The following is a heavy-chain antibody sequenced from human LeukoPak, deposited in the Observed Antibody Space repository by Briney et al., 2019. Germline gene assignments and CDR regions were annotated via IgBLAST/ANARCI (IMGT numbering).Heavy chain of an antibody. D-gene: IGHD6-13*01. CDR1: GFTFSYYP. CDR3: AYSSSWYLDY. J-gene: IGHJ4*02. CDR2: ISNNGGST. V-gene: IGHV3-64D*06. Sequence: PGGSLRLSCSASGFTFSYYPMHWVRQAPGKGLEYVSAISNNGGSTYHADSVKGRFTISRDNSKNTLYLQMSSLRAEDTAVYYCAYSSSWYLDYWGQGTLVTVSS.